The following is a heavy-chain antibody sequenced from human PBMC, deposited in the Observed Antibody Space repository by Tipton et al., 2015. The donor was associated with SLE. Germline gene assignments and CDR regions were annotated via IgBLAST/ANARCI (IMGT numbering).Heavy chain of an antibody. J-gene: IGHJ3*02. V-gene: IGHV4-39*07. Sequence: TLSLTCTVSGGSISSYYWGWIRQPPGKGLEWIGSIYYSGSTYYNPSLKSRVTISVDTSKNQFSLKLSSVTAADTAVYYCARGAGVGATRAFDIWGQGTMVTVSS. CDR2: IYYSGST. D-gene: IGHD1-26*01. CDR1: GGSISSYY. CDR3: ARGAGVGATRAFDI.